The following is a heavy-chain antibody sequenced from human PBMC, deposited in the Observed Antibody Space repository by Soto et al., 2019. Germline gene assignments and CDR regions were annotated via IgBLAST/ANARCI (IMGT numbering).Heavy chain of an antibody. CDR3: VRDDAFDL. J-gene: IGHJ3*01. V-gene: IGHV3-9*01. Sequence: EVQLVESGGGLEQPGRSLRLSCAASGFTFDAYPMHWVRQAPGKGLEWVAGLAWDGGSIEYVDSVEGRFTISRDNAKNSLYLQMSSLRDEDTALYYCVRDDAFDLWGQGTQVTVSS. CDR2: LAWDGGSI. CDR1: GFTFDAYP.